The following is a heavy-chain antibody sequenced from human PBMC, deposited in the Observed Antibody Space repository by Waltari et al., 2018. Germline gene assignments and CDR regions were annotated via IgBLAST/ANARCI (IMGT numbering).Heavy chain of an antibody. Sequence: EVQVVVSGGGLVQPGGSLRLSCAASGFSVSNSYMSWVRQPPGKGPHWVSIIYSGGDTSYIDSVKGRFTVSRDRSKNILFLQMNDLRVEDTAVYYCARDHFGLGLPSAFDVWGQGTMVTVSS. CDR3: ARDHFGLGLPSAFDV. V-gene: IGHV3-53*01. CDR1: GFSVSNSY. J-gene: IGHJ3*01. CDR2: IYSGGDT. D-gene: IGHD3-10*01.